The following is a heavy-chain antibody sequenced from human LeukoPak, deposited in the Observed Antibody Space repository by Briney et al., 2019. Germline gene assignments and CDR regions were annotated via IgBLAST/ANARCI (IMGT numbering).Heavy chain of an antibody. Sequence: SETLSLTCTVSGGSISSYYWSWIRQPPGKGLEWIGYIYYSGSTNYNPSLKSRVTISVDTSKNQFSLKLSPVTAADTAVYYCARAYSSSSDYFDYWGQGTLVTVSS. CDR2: IYYSGST. CDR1: GGSISSYY. V-gene: IGHV4-59*01. J-gene: IGHJ4*02. D-gene: IGHD6-6*01. CDR3: ARAYSSSSDYFDY.